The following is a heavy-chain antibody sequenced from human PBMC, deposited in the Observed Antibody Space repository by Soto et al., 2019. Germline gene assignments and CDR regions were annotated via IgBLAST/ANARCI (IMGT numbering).Heavy chain of an antibody. CDR2: IYYSGST. D-gene: IGHD4-17*01. Sequence: SETLSLTCTVSGGSISSGGYYWSWIRQHRGKGLEWIGYIYYSGSTYYNPSLKSRVTISVDTSKNQFSLKLSSVTAADTAVYYCARVSGDYVLGFDYWGQGTLVTVFS. J-gene: IGHJ4*02. CDR3: ARVSGDYVLGFDY. V-gene: IGHV4-31*03. CDR1: GGSISSGGYY.